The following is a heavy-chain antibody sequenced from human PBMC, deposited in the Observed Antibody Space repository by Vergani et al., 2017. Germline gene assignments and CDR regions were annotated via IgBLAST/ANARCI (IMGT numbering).Heavy chain of an antibody. J-gene: IGHJ6*02. CDR1: GFTFSSYA. D-gene: IGHD2-21*01. CDR3: AKALDPNCKGGNCYSYYYGLDL. Sequence: EVQLLESGGNLIQPGGSLRLSCGASGFTFSSYAMTWVRLAPGKGLQWVSAIIGSGGNTFYTDSVKGRFTISRDNSKDTLYLQMNSLRVEDTAIYYCAKALDPNCKGGNCYSYYYGLDLWGQGTTVTVSS. V-gene: IGHV3-23*01. CDR2: IIGSGGNT.